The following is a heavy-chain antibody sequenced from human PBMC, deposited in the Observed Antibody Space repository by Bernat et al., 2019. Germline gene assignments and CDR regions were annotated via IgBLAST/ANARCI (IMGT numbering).Heavy chain of an antibody. CDR2: ISYDGSNK. J-gene: IGHJ6*02. CDR3: AKASATYYYDSSGSRGGMDV. D-gene: IGHD3-22*01. CDR1: GFTFSSYG. Sequence: QVQLVESGGGVVQPGRSLRLSCAASGFTFSSYGMHWVRQAPGKGLEWVAVISYDGSNKYYADSVKGRFTISRDNSKNTLYLQMNSLRAEDTAVYYCAKASATYYYDSSGSRGGMDVWAKGPRSPSP. V-gene: IGHV3-30*18.